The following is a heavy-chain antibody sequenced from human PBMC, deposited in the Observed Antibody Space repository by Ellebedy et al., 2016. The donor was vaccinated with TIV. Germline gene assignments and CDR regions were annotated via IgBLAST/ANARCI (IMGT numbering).Heavy chain of an antibody. V-gene: IGHV3-30-3*01. Sequence: PGGSLRLSCAASGFTFSYYALHRVRQAPGKGLEWVAVISDDGTSEHYGDSVKGRFTISRDNSKNTLYMQMNSLRVEDTAVYYCAVSRWAAAGLYYFDFWGQGTLVTVSS. CDR1: GFTFSYYA. J-gene: IGHJ4*02. CDR2: ISDDGTSE. CDR3: AVSRWAAAGLYYFDF. D-gene: IGHD6-13*01.